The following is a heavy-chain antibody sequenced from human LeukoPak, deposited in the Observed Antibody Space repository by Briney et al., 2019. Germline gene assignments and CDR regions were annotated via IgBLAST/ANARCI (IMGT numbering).Heavy chain of an antibody. V-gene: IGHV1-2*06. CDR2: INPDSGGT. CDR1: GYTFTDYY. Sequence: GASVKVSCKASGYTFTDYYIHWVRQAPGQGLEWIGRINPDSGGTNSAQKFQGRVTMTRDTSISTAYIELSSLRSDDTAVYYRARAKEQTIAARYFDYXXQGXLVTVS. J-gene: IGHJ4*02. D-gene: IGHD6-6*01. CDR3: ARAKEQTIAARYFDY.